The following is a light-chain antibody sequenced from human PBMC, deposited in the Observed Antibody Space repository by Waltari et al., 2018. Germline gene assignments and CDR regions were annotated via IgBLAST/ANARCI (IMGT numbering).Light chain of an antibody. CDR1: PIGRNS. J-gene: IGLJ3*02. Sequence: SSVLTQPPSLSVAPGQTARIPCGGHPIGRNSVHWYQQRPGQAPVLVVYDESGRPSGIPERCSGSNSGNAVTLTISGVEAGDEADYYCQVWDSTSDHRVFGGGTKLTVL. CDR3: QVWDSTSDHRV. CDR2: DES. V-gene: IGLV3-21*02.